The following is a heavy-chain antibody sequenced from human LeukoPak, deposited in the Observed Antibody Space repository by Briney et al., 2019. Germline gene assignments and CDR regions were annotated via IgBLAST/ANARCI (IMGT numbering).Heavy chain of an antibody. CDR2: IYYSGST. CDR3: VRETQPYSSGWHQTDYYGMDV. Sequence: PSETLSLTCTVSGGSISSYYWSWIRQPPGKGLEWIGYIYYSGSTNYNPSLKSRVTISVDTSKNQFSLKLSSVTAADTAVYYCVRETQPYSSGWHQTDYYGMDVWGQGTTVTVSS. D-gene: IGHD6-19*01. CDR1: GGSISSYY. J-gene: IGHJ6*02. V-gene: IGHV4-59*01.